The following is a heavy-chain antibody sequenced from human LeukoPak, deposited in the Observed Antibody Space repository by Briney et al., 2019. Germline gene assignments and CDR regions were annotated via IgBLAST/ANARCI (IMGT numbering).Heavy chain of an antibody. Sequence: ASVKVSCKASGYTFTGYYIHWVRQAPGQGLEWMGWINPKNGGTDYAQKLQGRVTMTRDTSISTAYMELSRLRSDDTAVYFCARGEGMGPYYDSSGYFLDVWGQGTTVTVSS. V-gene: IGHV1-2*02. D-gene: IGHD3-22*01. CDR2: INPKNGGT. J-gene: IGHJ6*02. CDR3: ARGEGMGPYYDSSGYFLDV. CDR1: GYTFTGYY.